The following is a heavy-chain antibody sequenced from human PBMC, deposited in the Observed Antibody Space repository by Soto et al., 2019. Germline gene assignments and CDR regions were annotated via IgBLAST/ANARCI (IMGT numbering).Heavy chain of an antibody. CDR2: ISSDSRYI. J-gene: IGHJ6*02. D-gene: IGHD2-15*01. Sequence: EVQLVESGGGLVQPGGSLRLSCAASGFTLSNYAVNWVRQAPGKGLEWVSYISSDSRYIYHGDSGKGRLTISRDNARNSVYLQMNSLRDEDTAVYYCARIKLVDFFFINVDVYDMDVWGQGTPVTVSS. CDR1: GFTLSNYA. V-gene: IGHV3-21*01. CDR3: ARIKLVDFFFINVDVYDMDV.